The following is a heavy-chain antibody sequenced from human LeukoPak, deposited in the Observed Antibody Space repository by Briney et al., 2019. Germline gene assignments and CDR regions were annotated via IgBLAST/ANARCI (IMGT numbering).Heavy chain of an antibody. CDR1: GFTFDDYW. CDR2: IRYDGSKT. J-gene: IGHJ4*02. CDR3: ATDQRFGELYLFDH. D-gene: IGHD3-10*01. V-gene: IGHV3-30*02. Sequence: TGGSLRLSCGASGFTFDDYWVSWVRQAPGKGLEWVAFIRYDGSKTYYADSVKGRFTISRDNSKNTLYLQMNTLRAEDTALYYCATDQRFGELYLFDHWGQGALVTVSS.